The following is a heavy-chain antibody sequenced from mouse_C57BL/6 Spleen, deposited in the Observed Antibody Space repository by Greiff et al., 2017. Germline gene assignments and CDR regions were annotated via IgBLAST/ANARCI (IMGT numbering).Heavy chain of an antibody. V-gene: IGHV1-66*01. D-gene: IGHD3-2*02. J-gene: IGHJ3*01. CDR1: GYSFTSYY. Sequence: VQLQQSGPELVKPGASVKISCKASGYSFTSYYIHWVKQRPGQGLEWIGWIYPGSGNTKYNEKFKGTATLTAATYSSTAYMQLSILSSEDSAVYYCARVSSGYVSAYWGQGTLVTVSA. CDR3: ARVSSGYVSAY. CDR2: IYPGSGNT.